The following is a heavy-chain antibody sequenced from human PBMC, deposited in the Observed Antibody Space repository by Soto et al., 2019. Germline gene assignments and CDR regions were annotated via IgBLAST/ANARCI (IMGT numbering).Heavy chain of an antibody. J-gene: IGHJ6*02. CDR3: ARDRQGRGSGSYYNVYYYYGMDV. CDR1: GFTFSSYG. V-gene: IGHV3-33*01. D-gene: IGHD3-10*01. Sequence: GGSLRLSCAASGFTFSSYGMHWVRQAPGKGLEWVAVIWYDGSNKYYADSVKGRFTISRDNSKNTLYLQMNSLRAEDTAVYYCARDRQGRGSGSYYNVYYYYGMDVWGQGTTVTVSS. CDR2: IWYDGSNK.